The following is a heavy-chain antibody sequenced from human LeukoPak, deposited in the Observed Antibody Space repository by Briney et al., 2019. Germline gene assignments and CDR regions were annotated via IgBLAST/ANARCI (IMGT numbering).Heavy chain of an antibody. V-gene: IGHV1-46*01. J-gene: IGHJ4*02. CDR2: INPGGGTT. CDR3: ARDSYDDYCFDY. D-gene: IGHD4-17*01. CDR1: GYTFTRYY. Sequence: ASVKVSCKTSGYTFTRYYVHWVRQAPGQGLEWMAIINPGGGTTSYAQKFQGRVTMTRDTSTSTVYMELSSLRSEDTAVYYCARDSYDDYCFDYWSQGTLVTVSS.